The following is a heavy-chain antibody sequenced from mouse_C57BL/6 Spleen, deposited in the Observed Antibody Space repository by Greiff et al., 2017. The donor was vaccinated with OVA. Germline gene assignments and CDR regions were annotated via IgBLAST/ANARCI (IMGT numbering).Heavy chain of an antibody. Sequence: VKLMESGPELVKPGASVKISCKASGYAFSSSWMNWVKQRPGKGLEWIGRIYPGDGDTNYNGKFKGKATLTADKSSSTAYMQLSSLTSADSAVYFCARHYYGSIYYAMDYWGQGTSVTVSS. J-gene: IGHJ4*01. CDR1: GYAFSSSW. D-gene: IGHD1-1*01. V-gene: IGHV1-82*01. CDR3: ARHYYGSIYYAMDY. CDR2: IYPGDGDT.